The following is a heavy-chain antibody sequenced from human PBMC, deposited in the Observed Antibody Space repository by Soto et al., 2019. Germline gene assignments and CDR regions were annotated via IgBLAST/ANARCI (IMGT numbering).Heavy chain of an antibody. J-gene: IGHJ6*02. CDR3: AKDNCTV. V-gene: IGHV3-23*01. D-gene: IGHD2-8*01. CDR1: GITFSSNG. CDR2: ISGSGGTT. Sequence: EVQLLESGGGLVQPGGSLRLSCAASGITFSSNGMSWVRQAPGKGLEWVSGISGSGGTTNYADSVKGRFTISRDNSKNTLYLQMYSLRVEDTAVYYCAKDNCTVWGQGTTVTVS.